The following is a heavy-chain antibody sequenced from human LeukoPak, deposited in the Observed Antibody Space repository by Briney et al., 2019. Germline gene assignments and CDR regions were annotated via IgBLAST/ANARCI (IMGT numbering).Heavy chain of an antibody. J-gene: IGHJ4*02. CDR2: ISSRSSYK. CDR3: AREGTMISSF. CDR1: RFTFSSYS. V-gene: IGHV3-21*06. Sequence: KPGGSLRLSCAASRFTFSSYSMNWIRQAPGKGLEWVSAISSRSSYKYYADSVKGRFTVSRDNAKNSLYLEMNSLRVDDTAVYYCAREGTMISSFWGQGTLVTVSS. D-gene: IGHD3-22*01.